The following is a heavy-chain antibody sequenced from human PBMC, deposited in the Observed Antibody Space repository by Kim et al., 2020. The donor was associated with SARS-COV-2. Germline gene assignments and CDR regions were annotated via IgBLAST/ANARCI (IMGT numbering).Heavy chain of an antibody. Sequence: GGSLRLSCAASGFTFSSYGMHWVRQAPGKGLEWVAVISYDGSYKYYADSVKGRFTISRDNSKNTLYLQMNSLRAEDTAVYYCAKDLALYDFWSGRDAFDIWGQGTMVTVSS. CDR1: GFTFSSYG. V-gene: IGHV3-30*18. CDR3: AKDLALYDFWSGRDAFDI. D-gene: IGHD3-3*01. J-gene: IGHJ3*02. CDR2: ISYDGSYK.